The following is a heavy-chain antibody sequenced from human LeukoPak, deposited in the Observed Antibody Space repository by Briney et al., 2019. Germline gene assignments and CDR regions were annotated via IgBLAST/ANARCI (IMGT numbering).Heavy chain of an antibody. CDR1: GGSFSGYY. Sequence: PSETLSLTCAVSGGSFSGYYWSWIRQPPGKGLEWIGEINHSGSTNYNPSLKSRVTISVDTSKNQFSLKLSSVTAADTAVYYCARARGYQLLWGHAFDIWGQGTMVTVSS. CDR2: INHSGST. J-gene: IGHJ3*02. CDR3: ARARGYQLLWGHAFDI. D-gene: IGHD2-2*01. V-gene: IGHV4-34*01.